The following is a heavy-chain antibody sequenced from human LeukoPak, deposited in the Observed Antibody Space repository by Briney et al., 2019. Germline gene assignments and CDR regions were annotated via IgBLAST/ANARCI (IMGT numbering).Heavy chain of an antibody. CDR3: ARDRDWYTFDS. J-gene: IGHJ4*02. V-gene: IGHV3-7*01. CDR1: GFTFSNFW. D-gene: IGHD1-1*01. Sequence: GGSLRLSCAASGFTFSNFWMDWVRQAPGKGLEWVANIKQDRSERYYVDSVKGRFTISRDNAKNSLYLQMNSLRAEDTAVYYCARDRDWYTFDSWGQGVLVTVSS. CDR2: IKQDRSER.